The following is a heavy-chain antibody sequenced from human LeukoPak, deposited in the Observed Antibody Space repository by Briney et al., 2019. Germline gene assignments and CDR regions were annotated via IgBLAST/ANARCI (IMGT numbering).Heavy chain of an antibody. J-gene: IGHJ4*02. CDR2: ISSSVGST. Sequence: GGSLRLSCAASGFTFSSYAMGWIRQAPGKGLEWASDISSSVGSTYYADSVKGRFTISRDNSKNTLYLQMNNLRAEDTAVYYCAKLPDSGSYYYFDYWGQGTLVTVSS. V-gene: IGHV3-23*01. CDR1: GFTFSSYA. CDR3: AKLPDSGSYYYFDY. D-gene: IGHD1-26*01.